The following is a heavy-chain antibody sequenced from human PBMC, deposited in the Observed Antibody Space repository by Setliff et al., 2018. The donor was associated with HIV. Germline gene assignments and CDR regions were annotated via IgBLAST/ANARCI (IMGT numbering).Heavy chain of an antibody. D-gene: IGHD4-17*01. CDR3: VRDDYGYNGKGFDY. CDR2: ITYSGSA. J-gene: IGHJ4*02. CDR1: GGSISSDDYY. Sequence: SETLSLTCTVSGGSISSDDYYWNWIRQPPGKGLEWIGYITYSGSAYYNPSLKSRVTISIDTSNNQISLRLSSVTAADTAMYYRVRDDYGYNGKGFDYWGPGTLVTV. V-gene: IGHV4-30-4*08.